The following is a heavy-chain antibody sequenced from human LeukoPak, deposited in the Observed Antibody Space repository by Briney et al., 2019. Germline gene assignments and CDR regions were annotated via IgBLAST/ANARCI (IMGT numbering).Heavy chain of an antibody. Sequence: SETLSLTCTVSGGSISSYYWSWIWQPPGKGLEWIGYIYYSGSTNYNPSLKSRVTISVDTSKNQFSLKLSSVTAADTAVYYCARDSHDICSGGSCYSHYYYYMDVWGKGTTVTVSS. J-gene: IGHJ6*03. CDR2: IYYSGST. CDR3: ARDSHDICSGGSCYSHYYYYMDV. V-gene: IGHV4-59*01. CDR1: GGSISSYY. D-gene: IGHD2-15*01.